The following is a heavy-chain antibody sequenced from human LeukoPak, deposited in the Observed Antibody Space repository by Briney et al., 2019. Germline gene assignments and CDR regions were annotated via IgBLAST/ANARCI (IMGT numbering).Heavy chain of an antibody. CDR2: IYYSGST. J-gene: IGHJ5*02. CDR3: LVERGSSSLNWFDP. V-gene: IGHV4-39*01. CDR1: GGSISSSSYY. Sequence: SETLSLTCTVSGGSISSSSYYWGWIRQPPGKGLEWIGSIYYSGSTYYNPSLKSRVTISVDTSKNQFSLKLSSVTAADTAVYYCLVERGSSSLNWFDPWGQGTLVTVSS. D-gene: IGHD6-13*01.